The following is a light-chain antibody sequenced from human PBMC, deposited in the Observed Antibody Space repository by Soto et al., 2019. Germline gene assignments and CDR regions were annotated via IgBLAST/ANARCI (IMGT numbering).Light chain of an antibody. CDR2: AAS. V-gene: IGKV1-8*01. CDR3: PQYYSYPQA. Sequence: AIRMTQSPSSFSASTGDRVTITCRASQGISSYLAWYQQKPGKAPKLLIYAASTLQIGVPSTFSGSGSGTDFTLTISCLQSADFATDYCPQYYSYPQAFGQGTKVEIE. J-gene: IGKJ1*01. CDR1: QGISSY.